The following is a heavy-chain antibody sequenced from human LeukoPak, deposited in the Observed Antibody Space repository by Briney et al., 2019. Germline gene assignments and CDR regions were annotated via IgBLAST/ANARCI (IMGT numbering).Heavy chain of an antibody. J-gene: IGHJ4*01. V-gene: IGHV3-48*04. Sequence: GSLRLSCAASGFTFSDHSTNWVRQAPGKGLEWVSYIRYDSGRTYYAESLEGRFTISRDSAKNSLYLQMNSLRVEDTAVYFCARESRSGSYDDYWGQGTLVTVSS. CDR1: GFTFSDHS. CDR3: ARESRSGSYDDY. D-gene: IGHD1-26*01. CDR2: IRYDSGRT.